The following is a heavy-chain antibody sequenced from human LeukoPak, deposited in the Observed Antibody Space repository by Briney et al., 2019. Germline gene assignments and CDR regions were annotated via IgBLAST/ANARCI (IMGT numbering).Heavy chain of an antibody. CDR3: ARAGYGDSDFDY. D-gene: IGHD4-17*01. V-gene: IGHV4-38-2*02. Sequence: SETLSLTCTVSGYSISTSYYWGWIRQPPGKGLEWIGSIYHSGNTYYNPSLKSRVTISVDTSKNQFSLRLNSVTAADTAVYYCARAGYGDSDFDYWGQGTLVTVSS. J-gene: IGHJ4*02. CDR1: GYSISTSYY. CDR2: IYHSGNT.